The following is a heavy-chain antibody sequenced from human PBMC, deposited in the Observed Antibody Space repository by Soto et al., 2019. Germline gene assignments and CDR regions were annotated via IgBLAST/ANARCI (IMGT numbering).Heavy chain of an antibody. J-gene: IGHJ6*03. CDR1: GFSLSNARMG. CDR3: ARIHRGPTLYYYYYMDF. D-gene: IGHD6-25*01. V-gene: IGHV2-26*01. Sequence: QVTLKESGPVLVKPTETLTLTCTVSGFSLSNARMGVRWIRQPPGTALEWLAHIFSNDEKSYSTSLNSRLTISKDTSKSQVVPTMTNVDPVDTATYYCARIHRGPTLYYYYYMDFWGKGTTFTVSS. CDR2: IFSNDEK.